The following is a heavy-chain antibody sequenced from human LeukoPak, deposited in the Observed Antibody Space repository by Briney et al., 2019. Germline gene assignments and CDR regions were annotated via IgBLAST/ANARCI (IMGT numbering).Heavy chain of an antibody. J-gene: IGHJ4*02. CDR2: IHYSEGT. V-gene: IGHV4-59*04. CDR1: GDSISGNY. CDR3: ARKHRWNGLYFDY. D-gene: IGHD1-1*01. Sequence: SETLSLTCTVSGDSISGNYWTWIRQPPGKGLEWIGYIHYSEGTYYNPSLKSRVTMSVDTSKNQFSLKLSSVTAVDTAVYYCARKHRWNGLYFDYWGQGTLVTVSS.